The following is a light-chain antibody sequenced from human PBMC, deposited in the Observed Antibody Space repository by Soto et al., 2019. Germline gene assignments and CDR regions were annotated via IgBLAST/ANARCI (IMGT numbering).Light chain of an antibody. Sequence: EIVLTQSPATLSLSPGERATLSCRASQSVSSYLAWYQQKPGQAPRLLIYDASNGATGIPARFSGSGSGTDFTLTISSLEPEDFAVYYCQQRSASFGQGTRLEIK. V-gene: IGKV3-11*01. CDR1: QSVSSY. CDR2: DAS. J-gene: IGKJ5*01. CDR3: QQRSAS.